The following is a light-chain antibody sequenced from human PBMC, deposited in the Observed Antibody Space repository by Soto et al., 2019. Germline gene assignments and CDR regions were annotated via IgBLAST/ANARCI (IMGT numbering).Light chain of an antibody. CDR3: QQYNSYRT. CDR2: KAS. Sequence: DIRMTQAHSNMFACVGDRVTITCRASQSISSWLAWYQQKPGKAPKLLIYKASSLESGVPSRFSGSGSGTEFTLTIISLQPDDFATYYCQQYNSYRTFGQGTKVDI. J-gene: IGKJ1*01. CDR1: QSISSW. V-gene: IGKV1-5*03.